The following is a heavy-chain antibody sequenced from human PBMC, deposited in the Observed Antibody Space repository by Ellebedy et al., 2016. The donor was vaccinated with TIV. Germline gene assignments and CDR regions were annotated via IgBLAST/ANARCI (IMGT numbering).Heavy chain of an antibody. CDR2: INHSGST. J-gene: IGHJ4*02. CDR1: GGSISSSSYY. D-gene: IGHD3-9*01. Sequence: MPSETLSLTCTVSGGSISSSSYYWGWIRQPPGKGLEWIGEINHSGSTNYNPSLKSRVTISVDTSKNQFSLKLSSVTAADTAVYYCARGPRRVHDILTGPPRGYFDYWGQGTLVTVSS. CDR3: ARGPRRVHDILTGPPRGYFDY. V-gene: IGHV4-39*07.